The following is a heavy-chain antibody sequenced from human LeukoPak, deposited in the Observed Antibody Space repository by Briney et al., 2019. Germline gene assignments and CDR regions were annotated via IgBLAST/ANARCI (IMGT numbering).Heavy chain of an antibody. Sequence: GGTLRLSCASSGFTFSTYWMHWVRQAPGKGLVWVSRINSDGSSTSYADSVRGRFSISRDNAKNTLYLQMNSLRAEDTAVYYCARALSGYASSLGYWGQGTLVTVSA. D-gene: IGHD6-6*01. V-gene: IGHV3-74*01. CDR2: INSDGSST. CDR3: ARALSGYASSLGY. J-gene: IGHJ4*02. CDR1: GFTFSTYW.